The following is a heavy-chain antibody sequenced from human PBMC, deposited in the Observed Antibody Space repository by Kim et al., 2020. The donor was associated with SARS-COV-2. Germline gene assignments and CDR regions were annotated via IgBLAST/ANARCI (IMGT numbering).Heavy chain of an antibody. CDR3: AKARAANFDY. J-gene: IGHJ4*02. Sequence: GGSLRLSCAASGFTFSSYAMSWVRQAPGKGLEWVSVIYSGGSSTYYADSVKGRFTISRDNSKNTLYLQMNSLRAEDTAVYYCAKARAANFDYWGQGTLVTVSS. D-gene: IGHD2-15*01. V-gene: IGHV3-23*03. CDR1: GFTFSSYA. CDR2: IYSGGSST.